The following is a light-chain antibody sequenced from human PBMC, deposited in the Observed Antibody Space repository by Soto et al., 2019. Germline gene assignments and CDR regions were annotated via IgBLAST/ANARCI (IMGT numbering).Light chain of an antibody. V-gene: IGKV1-5*01. J-gene: IGKJ1*01. CDR2: GAS. CDR1: QSISSW. Sequence: DIQMTQSPSTLSASVGDRVTITCRASQSISSWLAWYQQKPGKAPKLLIYGASSLATGVPSRFSGSGSGTEFTLTISSLQPDDFATYYCQQYNSYSQTFGQGTKVEIK. CDR3: QQYNSYSQT.